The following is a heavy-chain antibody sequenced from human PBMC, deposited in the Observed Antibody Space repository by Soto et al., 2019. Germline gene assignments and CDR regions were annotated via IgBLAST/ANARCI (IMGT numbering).Heavy chain of an antibody. Sequence: QVQLVESGGGLVKPGGSLRLSCAASGFTFSGYYMSWIRQAPGKGLECISYISSSGGRTKYADSVKGRFTISRDNAKKSLYLQMNSLRAEDTAVYYCVRETAYYFDYWGQGTLVTVSS. CDR3: VRETAYYFDY. V-gene: IGHV3-11*05. CDR2: ISSSGGRT. D-gene: IGHD1-1*01. J-gene: IGHJ4*02. CDR1: GFTFSGYY.